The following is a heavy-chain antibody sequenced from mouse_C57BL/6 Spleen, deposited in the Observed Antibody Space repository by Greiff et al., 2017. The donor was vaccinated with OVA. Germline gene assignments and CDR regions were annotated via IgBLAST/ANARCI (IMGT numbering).Heavy chain of an antibody. Sequence: EVKLVESGGGLVKPGGSLKLSCAASGFTFSSYAMSWVRQTPEKRLEWVATISDGGSYTYYPDNVKGRFTISRDNAKNNLYLQMSHLKSEDTAMYYCARAITTVVAYLYYFDYWGQGTTLTVSS. V-gene: IGHV5-4*03. CDR3: ARAITTVVAYLYYFDY. D-gene: IGHD1-1*01. CDR1: GFTFSSYA. CDR2: ISDGGSYT. J-gene: IGHJ2*01.